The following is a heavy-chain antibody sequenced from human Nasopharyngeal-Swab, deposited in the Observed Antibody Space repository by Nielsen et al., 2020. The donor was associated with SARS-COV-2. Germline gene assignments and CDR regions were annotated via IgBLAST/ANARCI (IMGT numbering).Heavy chain of an antibody. V-gene: IGHV1-69*01. CDR3: AREGVVAVAGSDYYGMDV. D-gene: IGHD2-15*01. CDR2: IIPIFGTA. J-gene: IGHJ6*02. Sequence: WVRQAPGQGLEWMGGIIPIFGTANYAQKFQGRVTITADESTSTAYMELSSPRSEDTAVYYCAREGVVAVAGSDYYGMDVWGQGTTVTVSS.